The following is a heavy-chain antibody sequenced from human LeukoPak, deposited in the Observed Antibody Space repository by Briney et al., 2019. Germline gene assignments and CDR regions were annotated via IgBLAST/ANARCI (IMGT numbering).Heavy chain of an antibody. D-gene: IGHD3-10*01. V-gene: IGHV3-21*01. CDR1: GFTFSSYS. Sequence: GGSLRLSCAASGFTFSSYSMNWVRQAPGKGLEWVSSISSSSSYIYYADSVKGRFTISRDNAKNSLYLQVNSLRAEDTAVYYCQYGSGSYYNIPDNWFDPWGQGTLVTVSS. J-gene: IGHJ5*02. CDR3: QYGSGSYYNIPDNWFDP. CDR2: ISSSSSYI.